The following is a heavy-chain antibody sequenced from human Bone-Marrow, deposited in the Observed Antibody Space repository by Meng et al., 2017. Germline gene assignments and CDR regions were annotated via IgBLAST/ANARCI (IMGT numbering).Heavy chain of an antibody. CDR2: IFSTDTK. J-gene: IGHJ3*02. D-gene: IGHD4-17*01. CDR3: ARSMGDYGQHAFDI. CDR1: GFSLTNARLG. Sequence: SGPTLVKPTATLTLTCTVSGFSLTNARLGGRWIRQPPGKALEWLAHIFSTDTKSYSTSLKSRLTISKDTSKSQVVLTMTNVDPVDTATYYCARSMGDYGQHAFDIWGQGTMVTVSS. V-gene: IGHV2-26*01.